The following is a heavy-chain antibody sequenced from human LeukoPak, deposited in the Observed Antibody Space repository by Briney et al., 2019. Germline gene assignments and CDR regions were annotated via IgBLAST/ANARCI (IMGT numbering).Heavy chain of an antibody. J-gene: IGHJ4*02. CDR1: GFTVSNAW. Sequence: GGSLRLSCAASGFTVSNAWMSWVRQAPGKGLEWVGRIESKTDGETTDYAAAVKGRFTISRDDSKNTLYLQMNSLKTEDTAVYYCTTVYSDSSGYYFNYCDYWGQGTLVTVST. D-gene: IGHD3-22*01. CDR3: TTVYSDSSGYYFNYCDY. CDR2: IESKTDGETT. V-gene: IGHV3-15*04.